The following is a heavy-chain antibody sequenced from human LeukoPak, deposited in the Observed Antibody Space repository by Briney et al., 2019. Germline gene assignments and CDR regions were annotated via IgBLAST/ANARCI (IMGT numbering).Heavy chain of an antibody. V-gene: IGHV3-7*01. J-gene: IGHJ6*03. CDR2: IKQDGSEK. CDR3: ARDRPIWSQNYYYYMDV. D-gene: IGHD3-10*01. Sequence: AGSLRLSCAASGFTFSSYWMTWVRQAPGKELEWVANIKQDGSEKYYVDSVKGRFTISRDNAKNSLYLQVNSLRVEDTAVYYCARDRPIWSQNYYYYMDVWGKGTTVTVSS. CDR1: GFTFSSYW.